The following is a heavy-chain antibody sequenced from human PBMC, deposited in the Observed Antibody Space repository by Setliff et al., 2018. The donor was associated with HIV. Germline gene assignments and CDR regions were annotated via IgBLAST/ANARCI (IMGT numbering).Heavy chain of an antibody. J-gene: IGHJ4*02. CDR1: GYSFTNYW. Sequence: GESLKISCKASGYSFTNYWVGWVRQMPGNGLEWVGLIWPDDSDTIYSPSFQGHVTLSADKSITTVYLQWSSLKAPDTAMYYCARLSKYYDFWTPNYWGQGTLVTVSS. D-gene: IGHD3-3*01. CDR3: ARLSKYYDFWTPNY. V-gene: IGHV5-51*01. CDR2: IWPDDSDT.